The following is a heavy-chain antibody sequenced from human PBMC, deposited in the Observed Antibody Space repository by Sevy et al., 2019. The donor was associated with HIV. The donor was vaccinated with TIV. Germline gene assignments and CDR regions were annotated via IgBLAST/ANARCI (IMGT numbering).Heavy chain of an antibody. Sequence: GGSLRLSCAASGFIFSDYAMSWVRQAPGKGLEWVSSISGGDDSTYYADSVKGRFTVSRDNSKNTLYLQMNTLRAEDTALYYCAKFGEDYDSGGYYWYFDFWGRGTLVTVSS. V-gene: IGHV3-23*01. J-gene: IGHJ2*01. CDR1: GFIFSDYA. CDR3: AKFGEDYDSGGYYWYFDF. D-gene: IGHD3-22*01. CDR2: ISGGDDST.